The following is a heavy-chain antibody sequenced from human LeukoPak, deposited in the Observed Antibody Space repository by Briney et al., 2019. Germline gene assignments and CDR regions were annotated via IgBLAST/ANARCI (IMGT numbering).Heavy chain of an antibody. Sequence: ASVKVSCKASGYTFTGYYMHWVRQAPGQGLEWMGWINPNSGGTNYAQKFQGRVTMTRDTSISTAYMEPSRLRSDDTAVYYCARQRITMIVDDAFDIWGQGTMVTVSS. D-gene: IGHD3-22*01. CDR3: ARQRITMIVDDAFDI. V-gene: IGHV1-2*02. J-gene: IGHJ3*02. CDR2: INPNSGGT. CDR1: GYTFTGYY.